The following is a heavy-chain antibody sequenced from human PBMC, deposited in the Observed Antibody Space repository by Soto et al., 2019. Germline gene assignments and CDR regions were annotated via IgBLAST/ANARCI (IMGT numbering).Heavy chain of an antibody. D-gene: IGHD3-3*01. CDR2: IIPIFGTA. CDR1: GGTFSSYA. Sequence: KVSCKASGGTFSSYAISWVRQAPGQGLEWMGGIIPIFGTANYAQKFQGRVTITADESTSTACMELSSLRSEDTAVYYCASKRQYDFWSGPNRTYYGMDVWGQGTTVTVSS. V-gene: IGHV1-69*01. CDR3: ASKRQYDFWSGPNRTYYGMDV. J-gene: IGHJ6*02.